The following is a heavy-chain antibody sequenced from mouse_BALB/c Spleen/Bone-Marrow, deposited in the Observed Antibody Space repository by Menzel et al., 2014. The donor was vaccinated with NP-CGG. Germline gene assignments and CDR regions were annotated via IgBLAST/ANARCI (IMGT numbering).Heavy chain of an antibody. D-gene: IGHD4-1*01. V-gene: IGHV5-17*02. CDR2: ISSGSSTI. J-gene: IGHJ2*01. Sequence: EVKLVESGGGLVQPGGSRKLSCAASGFTFSGFGMHWVRQAPEKGLEWVAYISSGSSTIFYADTVKGRFTISRDNPKNTLFLQMTSLRSEDTAMYYCTRGGNWEDFDYWVQGTTLTVSS. CDR1: GFTFSGFG. CDR3: TRGGNWEDFDY.